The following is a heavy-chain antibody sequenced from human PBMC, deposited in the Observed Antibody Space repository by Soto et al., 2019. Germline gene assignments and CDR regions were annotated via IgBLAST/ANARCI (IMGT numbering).Heavy chain of an antibody. V-gene: IGHV1-69*12. CDR2: IIPIFGTA. J-gene: IGHJ2*01. CDR1: GGTFSSYA. CDR3: TTVVTPGRLWYFDL. Sequence: QVQLVQSGAEVKKPGSSVKVSCKASGGTFSSYAISWVRQAPGQGLEWMGGIIPIFGTANYAQKFQGRVTTPADEPTSTAYMELSSLRSEDTAVYYCTTVVTPGRLWYFDLWGRGTLVTVSS. D-gene: IGHD4-17*01.